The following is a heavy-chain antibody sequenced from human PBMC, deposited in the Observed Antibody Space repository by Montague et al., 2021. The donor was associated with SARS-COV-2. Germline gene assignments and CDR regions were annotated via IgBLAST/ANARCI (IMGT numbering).Heavy chain of an antibody. J-gene: IGHJ5*02. V-gene: IGHV6-1*01. CDR2: TYHRSKWYN. CDR1: GDSVSSNSAA. CDR3: ARDDPYCTNGVCYTGNWFDP. D-gene: IGHD2-8*01. Sequence: CAISGDSVSSNSAAWNWIWQSPSRGLEWLGRTYHRSKWYNDYAVSVKSRITINPDTSKNQFSLQLNSVTPEDTAVYYCARDDPYCTNGVCYTGNWFDPWGQGTLVTVSS.